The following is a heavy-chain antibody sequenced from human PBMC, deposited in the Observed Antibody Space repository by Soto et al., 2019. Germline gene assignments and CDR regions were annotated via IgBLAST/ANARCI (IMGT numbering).Heavy chain of an antibody. Sequence: QVQLVQSGAEVKKPGASVKVSCKASGYTFTSYGISWVRQAPGQGLEWMGWISAYNGNTNHAQKLQGRVTMTTDTSTSTAYMELRSLRSDDTAVYYCARSGFGELHYYYYYYMDVWGKGTTVTVSS. V-gene: IGHV1-18*01. CDR1: GYTFTSYG. CDR3: ARSGFGELHYYYYYYMDV. J-gene: IGHJ6*03. D-gene: IGHD3-10*01. CDR2: ISAYNGNT.